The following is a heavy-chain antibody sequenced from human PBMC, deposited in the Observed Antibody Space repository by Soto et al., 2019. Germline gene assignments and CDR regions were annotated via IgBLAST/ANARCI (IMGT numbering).Heavy chain of an antibody. V-gene: IGHV3-15*01. CDR3: TTRDIVVVPAANAPPYYYYGMDV. CDR1: GFTFSNAW. J-gene: IGHJ6*02. Sequence: TGGSLRLSCAASGFTFSNAWMSWVRQAPGKGLEWVGRIKSKTDGGTTDYAAPVKGRFTISRDDSKNTLYLQMNSLKTEDTAVYYCTTRDIVVVPAANAPPYYYYGMDVWGQGTTVTVSS. D-gene: IGHD2-2*01. CDR2: IKSKTDGGTT.